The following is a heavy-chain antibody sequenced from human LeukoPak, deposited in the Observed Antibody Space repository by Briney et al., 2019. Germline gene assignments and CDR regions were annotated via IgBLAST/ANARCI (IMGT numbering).Heavy chain of an antibody. CDR2: INHSGST. J-gene: IGHJ3*02. Sequence: SETLSLTCAVYGGSFSAYYWSWIRRPPGKGLEWIGQINHSGSTNYNPSLKSRVTISVDTSKNQFSLKLNSVTAADTAVYYCAASSGTDAFDIWGQGTMVTVSS. CDR1: GGSFSAYY. CDR3: AASSGTDAFDI. D-gene: IGHD3-22*01. V-gene: IGHV4-34*01.